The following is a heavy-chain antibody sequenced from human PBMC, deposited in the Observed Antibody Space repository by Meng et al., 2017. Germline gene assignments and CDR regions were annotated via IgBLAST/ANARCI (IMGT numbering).Heavy chain of an antibody. CDR2: INSDGSST. V-gene: IGHV3-74*01. CDR1: GFTFSSYW. J-gene: IGHJ4*02. CDR3: AREVAAAGSVFDY. D-gene: IGHD6-13*01. Sequence: RGGPGGGLVQPGGSLRLSFAASGFTFSSYWMHWVRQAPGKGLVWVSRINSDGSSTSYADSVKGRFTISRDNAKNTLYLQMNSLRAEDTAVYYCAREVAAAGSVFDYWGQGTLVTVSS.